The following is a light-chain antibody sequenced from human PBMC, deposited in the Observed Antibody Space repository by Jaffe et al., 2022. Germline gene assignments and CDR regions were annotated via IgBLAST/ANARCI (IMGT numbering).Light chain of an antibody. J-gene: IGLJ3*02. CDR2: RNN. V-gene: IGLV1-47*01. Sequence: QSVLTQPPSASGTPGQRVTISCSGSSSNIGSNSVYWYQQLPGTAPKLLIYRNNQRPSGVPDRFSGSKSGTSASLAISGLRSEDESDYYCAAWDGNLSAWVFGGGTKLTVL. CDR3: AAWDGNLSAWV. CDR1: SSNIGSNS.